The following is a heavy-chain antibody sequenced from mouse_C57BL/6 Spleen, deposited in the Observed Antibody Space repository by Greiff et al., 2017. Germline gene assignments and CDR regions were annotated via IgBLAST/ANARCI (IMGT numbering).Heavy chain of an antibody. D-gene: IGHD1-1*01. CDR2: IRNNANNHAK. CDR1: GFTFSDAW. Sequence: VQLQESGGGLVQPGGSVKLSCAASGFTFSDAWMDWVRQSPGKGLEWVAEIRNNANNHAKYYAESVKGRFTTSRDDSNSGVYLQRSSIRAEDTGYYYCTRRYDYWGQGTTLTVSS. CDR3: TRRYDY. V-gene: IGHV6-6*01. J-gene: IGHJ2*01.